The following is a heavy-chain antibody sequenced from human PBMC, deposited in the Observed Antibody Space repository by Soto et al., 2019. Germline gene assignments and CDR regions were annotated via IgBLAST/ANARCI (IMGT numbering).Heavy chain of an antibody. CDR1: GYPLTELS. J-gene: IGHJ6*02. CDR2: FDPEDGET. Sequence: SVKVSCKVSGYPLTELSMHWVRQAPGKGLEWMGGFDPEDGETIYAQKFQGRVTMTEDTSTDTAYMELSSLRSEDTAVYYCATSPGKPSRYYYYYGMDVWGQGTTVTVSS. V-gene: IGHV1-24*01. CDR3: ATSPGKPSRYYYYYGMDV.